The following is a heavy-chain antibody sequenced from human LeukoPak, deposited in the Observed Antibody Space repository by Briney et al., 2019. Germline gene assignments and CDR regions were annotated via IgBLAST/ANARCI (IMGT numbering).Heavy chain of an antibody. CDR2: INHSGST. CDR3: ARGRPYYYYYYMDV. V-gene: IGHV4-34*01. J-gene: IGHJ6*03. CDR1: GGSFSGYY. Sequence: NPSETLSLTCAVYGGSFSGYYWSWIRQPPGKGLEWIGGINHSGSTNYNPSLKSRVTISVDTSKNQFSLKLSSVTAADTAVYYCARGRPYYYYYYMDVWGKGTTVTVSS.